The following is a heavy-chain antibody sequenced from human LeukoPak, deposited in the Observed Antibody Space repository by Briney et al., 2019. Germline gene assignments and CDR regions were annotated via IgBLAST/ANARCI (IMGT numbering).Heavy chain of an antibody. CDR2: IGGKAYGGTA. D-gene: IGHD3-3*01. CDR3: TADQFF. CDR1: GFTVSTSY. J-gene: IGHJ4*02. V-gene: IGHV3-22*01. Sequence: GGSLRLSCAASGFTVSTSYMSWVRQAPGKGLEWVGFIGGKAYGGTAEYAASVKGRFSISRDDSRSIAYLQMNSLKTEDTAVYYCTADQFFWGQGTLVTVSS.